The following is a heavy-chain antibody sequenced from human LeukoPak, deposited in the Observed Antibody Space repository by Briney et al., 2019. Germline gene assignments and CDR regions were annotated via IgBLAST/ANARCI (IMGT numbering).Heavy chain of an antibody. V-gene: IGHV1-69*05. CDR3: ARPQRGAWEVGAFDI. J-gene: IGHJ3*02. D-gene: IGHD1-26*01. Sequence: SVKVSCKASGGTFSSYAISWVRQAPGQGLEWMGGIIPIFGTANYAQKFQGRVTITTEESTSTAYMELSSLRSEDTAVYYCARPQRGAWEVGAFDIWGQGTMVAVSS. CDR1: GGTFSSYA. CDR2: IIPIFGTA.